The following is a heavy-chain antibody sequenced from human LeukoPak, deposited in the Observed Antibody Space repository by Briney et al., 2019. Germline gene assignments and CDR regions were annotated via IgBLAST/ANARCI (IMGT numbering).Heavy chain of an antibody. CDR3: ARAPDYGDYGDAFDI. V-gene: IGHV4-39*07. Sequence: SETRSLTCTVSGGSISSSSYYWGWIRQPPGKGLEWIGSIYYSGSTYYNPSLKSRVTISVDTSKNQFSLKLSSVTAADTAVYYWARAPDYGDYGDAFDIWGQGTMVTVSS. CDR1: GGSISSSSYY. D-gene: IGHD4-17*01. CDR2: IYYSGST. J-gene: IGHJ3*02.